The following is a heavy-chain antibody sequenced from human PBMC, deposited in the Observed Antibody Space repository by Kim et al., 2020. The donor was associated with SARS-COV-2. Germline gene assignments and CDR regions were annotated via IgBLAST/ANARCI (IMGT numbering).Heavy chain of an antibody. CDR1: GGSISSGDYY. V-gene: IGHV4-30-4*01. J-gene: IGHJ3*02. D-gene: IGHD2-21*02. CDR2: IYYSGST. Sequence: SETLSLTCTVSGGSISSGDYYWSWIRQPPGKGLEWIGYIYYSGSTYYNPSLKSRVTISVDTSKNQFSLKLGSVTAADTSVYYCAGGQVCGGDCYPDAFDIWGEGRMVTVAS. CDR3: AGGQVCGGDCYPDAFDI.